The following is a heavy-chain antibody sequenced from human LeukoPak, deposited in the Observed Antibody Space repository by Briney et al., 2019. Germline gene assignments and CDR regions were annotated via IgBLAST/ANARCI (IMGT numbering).Heavy chain of an antibody. CDR3: ARDARQGSYFQYYFDY. CDR1: GFTFSSYS. D-gene: IGHD1-26*01. V-gene: IGHV3-48*01. Sequence: GGSLRLSCAASGFTFSSYSMNWVRQAPGKGLEWVSYISSSSSTIYHADSVKGRFTISRDNAKNSLYLQMNSLRAEDTAVYYCARDARQGSYFQYYFDYWGQGTLVTVSS. CDR2: ISSSSSTI. J-gene: IGHJ4*02.